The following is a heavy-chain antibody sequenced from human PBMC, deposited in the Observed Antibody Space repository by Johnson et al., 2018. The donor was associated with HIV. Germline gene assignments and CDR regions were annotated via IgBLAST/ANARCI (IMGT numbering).Heavy chain of an antibody. D-gene: IGHD6-13*01. CDR2: IKQDGSEK. J-gene: IGHJ3*01. V-gene: IGHV3-7*01. CDR1: GITVNTNY. CDR3: ARDRVWSSSWPDAFDL. Sequence: VQLVESGGGLVQSGESLRLSCAASGITVNTNYMSWVRQAPGKGLEWVANIKQDGSEKYYVDSVKGRFTISRDNAKNSLYLQMNSLRAEDTAVYYCARDRVWSSSWPDAFDLWGQGTMVSVSS.